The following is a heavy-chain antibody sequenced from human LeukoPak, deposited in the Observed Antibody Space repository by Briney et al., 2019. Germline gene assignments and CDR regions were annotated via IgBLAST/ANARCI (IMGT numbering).Heavy chain of an antibody. Sequence: GGSLRLSCAASGFTFSSYSMNWVRQAPGKGLEWVSSISSSSYIYYADSVKGRFTISRDNAKNSLYLQMNSLRAEDTAVYYCARGGQAAGTLLDYWGQGTLVTVSS. V-gene: IGHV3-21*01. CDR3: ARGGQAAGTLLDY. CDR2: ISSSSYI. J-gene: IGHJ4*02. D-gene: IGHD6-13*01. CDR1: GFTFSSYS.